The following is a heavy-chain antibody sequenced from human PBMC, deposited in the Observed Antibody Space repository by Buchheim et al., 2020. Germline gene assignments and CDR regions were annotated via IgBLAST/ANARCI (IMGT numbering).Heavy chain of an antibody. D-gene: IGHD1-7*01. CDR1: GFTFSDYG. J-gene: IGHJ4*02. CDR2: ISYDGSNK. V-gene: IGHV3-30*18. CDR3: AKDHSQLELRWIHDY. Sequence: QVQLVESGGGVVQPGRSLRLSCAASGFTFSDYGMHWVRQAPGKGLEWVAVISYDGSNKYYADSVKGRFTISRDNSKNTLYLKMNSLRDEDTGVYYCAKDHSQLELRWIHDYWGQGTL.